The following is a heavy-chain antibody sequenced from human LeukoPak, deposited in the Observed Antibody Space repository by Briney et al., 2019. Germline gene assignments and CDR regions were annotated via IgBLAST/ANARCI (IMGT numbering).Heavy chain of an antibody. CDR2: IKRKSDGGTT. CDR3: TTDPGYMYCFDH. Sequence: GGSLRLFCAASGFTFSNAWMNWVRQAPGKGLEWVGRIKRKSDGGTTDYAGFVKGRFTMPRDDSKSTLYLQMNSLETEDTAVYYCTTDPGYMYCFDHWGRGTLVTVSS. CDR1: GFTFSNAW. J-gene: IGHJ4*02. V-gene: IGHV3-15*01. D-gene: IGHD6-13*01.